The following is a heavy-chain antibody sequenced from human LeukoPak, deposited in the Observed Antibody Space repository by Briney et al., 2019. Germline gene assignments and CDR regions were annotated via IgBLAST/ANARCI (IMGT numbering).Heavy chain of an antibody. Sequence: GGSLRLSCAASGFTFNSFEMNWVREAPGKGLEWVSYISNTGSTIYYADSVKGRFTISRDNAKNSLYLQMNSLRVEDTAAYYCARGGAADYWGQGTLVTVSS. D-gene: IGHD1-26*01. CDR3: ARGGAADY. J-gene: IGHJ4*02. V-gene: IGHV3-48*03. CDR1: GFTFNSFE. CDR2: ISNTGSTI.